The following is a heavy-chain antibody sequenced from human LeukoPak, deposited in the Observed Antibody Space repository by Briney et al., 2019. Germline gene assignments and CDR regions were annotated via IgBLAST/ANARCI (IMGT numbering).Heavy chain of an antibody. Sequence: TSETLSLTCAVDGGSFSGYYWSWIHQPPGKGLEWIGEINHSGSTYYNPSLKSRVTISVDTSKNQFSLKLSSVTAADTAVYYCAREWGHYYGSGSYNYGAFDIWGQGTMVTVSS. CDR2: INHSGST. J-gene: IGHJ3*02. CDR1: GGSFSGYY. D-gene: IGHD3-10*01. CDR3: AREWGHYYGSGSYNYGAFDI. V-gene: IGHV4-34*01.